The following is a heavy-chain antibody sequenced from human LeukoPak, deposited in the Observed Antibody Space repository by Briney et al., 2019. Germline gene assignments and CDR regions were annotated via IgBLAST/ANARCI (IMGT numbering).Heavy chain of an antibody. J-gene: IGHJ1*01. D-gene: IGHD4-17*01. V-gene: IGHV3-30*04. Sequence: GRSLRLSCAASGFTFSSYAIHWVRQAPGKGLEWVAVISYDGSDKYHADSVKGRFTISRDNSKNTLYLQMNSLRAEDTAVYFCASTVTSNKVQHWGQGTLVTVSS. CDR1: GFTFSSYA. CDR2: ISYDGSDK. CDR3: ASTVTSNKVQH.